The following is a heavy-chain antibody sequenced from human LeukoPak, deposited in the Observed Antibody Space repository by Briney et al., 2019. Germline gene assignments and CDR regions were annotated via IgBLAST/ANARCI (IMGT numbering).Heavy chain of an antibody. Sequence: PGGSLRLSCAASGFTFSSYAMHWVRQAPGKGLEWVAVISYDGSNKYYADSVKGRFTISRDNSKNTLCLQMNSLRSEDTAVYYCARDLLTFHDYGDYLVRGGENWFDPWGQGTLVTVSS. J-gene: IGHJ5*02. D-gene: IGHD4-17*01. CDR3: ARDLLTFHDYGDYLVRGGENWFDP. CDR1: GFTFSSYA. CDR2: ISYDGSNK. V-gene: IGHV3-30-3*01.